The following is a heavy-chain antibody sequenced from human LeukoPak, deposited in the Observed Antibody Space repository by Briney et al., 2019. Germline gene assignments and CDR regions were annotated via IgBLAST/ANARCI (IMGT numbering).Heavy chain of an antibody. V-gene: IGHV3-9*03. CDR1: GFTFDDYA. CDR3: AKGGVRFGELYYYMDV. D-gene: IGHD3-10*01. J-gene: IGHJ6*03. CDR2: ISWNSGSI. Sequence: GGSLRLSCAASGFTFDDYAMHWVRQAPGKGLEWVSGISWNSGSIGYADSVKGRFTISRDNAKNSLYLQMNSLRAEDMALYYCAKGGVRFGELYYYMDVWGKGTTVTVSS.